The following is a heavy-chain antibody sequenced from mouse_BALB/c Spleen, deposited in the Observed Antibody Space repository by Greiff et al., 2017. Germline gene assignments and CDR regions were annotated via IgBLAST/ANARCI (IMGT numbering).Heavy chain of an antibody. V-gene: IGHV1S137*01. D-gene: IGHD1-1*02. CDR2: ISTYYGDA. J-gene: IGHJ3*01. CDR3: ARGGETVLFAY. CDR1: GYTFTDYA. Sequence: QVQLQQSGAELVRPGVSVKISCKGSGYTFTDYAMHWVKQSHAKSLEWIGVISTYYGDANYNQKFKGKATMTVDKSSSTAYMELARLTSEDSAIYYCARGGETVLFAYWGQGTLVTVSA.